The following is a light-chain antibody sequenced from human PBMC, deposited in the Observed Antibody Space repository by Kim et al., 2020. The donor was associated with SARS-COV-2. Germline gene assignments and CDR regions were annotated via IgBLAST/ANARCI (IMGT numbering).Light chain of an antibody. CDR1: SSDVGGYNY. Sequence: QSALTQPASVSGSPGQSITISCTGTSSDVGGYNYVSWHRQHPGKAPKLMIFDVSKRPSGVSNRFSGSKSGNTASLTISGLQAEDEADYYCSSYAANMGIFGGGTKVTVL. CDR2: DVS. CDR3: SSYAANMGI. J-gene: IGLJ2*01. V-gene: IGLV2-14*03.